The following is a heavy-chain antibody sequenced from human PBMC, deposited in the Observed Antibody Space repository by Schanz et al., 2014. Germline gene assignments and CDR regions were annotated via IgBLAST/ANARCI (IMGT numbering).Heavy chain of an antibody. Sequence: EVQLAESGGGLVKPGGSLRLSCTASRIIFGTYSMNWIRQTPKGLEWFSSINSRSNFIYYADSVKGRFTISRDNAKNSLYLQMNSLRAEDTAVYYCAGAVATIRADSFDIWGQGTMVAVSS. J-gene: IGHJ3*02. CDR2: INSRSNFI. CDR1: RIIFGTYS. V-gene: IGHV3-21*01. D-gene: IGHD5-12*01. CDR3: AGAVATIRADSFDI.